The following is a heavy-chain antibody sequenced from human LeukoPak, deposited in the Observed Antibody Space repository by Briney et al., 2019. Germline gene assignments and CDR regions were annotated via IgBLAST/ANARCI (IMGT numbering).Heavy chain of an antibody. Sequence: GGSLRLSCAASGFTFSSYAMSWVRQAPGKGLEWVSAISGSGGSTYYADSVKGRFSISRDNSKNTLYLQMNSLRAEDTAVYYCARDTDGAFDIWGQGTMVTVSS. CDR1: GFTFSSYA. CDR3: ARDTDGAFDI. CDR2: ISGSGGST. V-gene: IGHV3-23*01. D-gene: IGHD5-24*01. J-gene: IGHJ3*02.